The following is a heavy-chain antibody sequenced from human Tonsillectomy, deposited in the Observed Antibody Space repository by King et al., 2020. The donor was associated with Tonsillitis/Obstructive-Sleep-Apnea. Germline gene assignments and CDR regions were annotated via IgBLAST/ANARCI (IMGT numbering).Heavy chain of an antibody. Sequence: VQLVESGGGVVQPGRSLRLSCAASGFTFSSYAMHWVRQAPGKGLEWVAVISYDGSNKYYADSVKGRFTISRDNSKNTLYLQMNSLRAEDTAVYYCARDDTLYYEYIWGSQGFDYWGQGTLVTVSS. V-gene: IGHV3-30*01. CDR2: ISYDGSNK. D-gene: IGHD3-16*01. J-gene: IGHJ4*02. CDR1: GFTFSSYA. CDR3: ARDDTLYYEYIWGSQGFDY.